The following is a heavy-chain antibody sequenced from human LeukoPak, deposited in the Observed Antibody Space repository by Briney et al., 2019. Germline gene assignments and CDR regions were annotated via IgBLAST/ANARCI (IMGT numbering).Heavy chain of an antibody. J-gene: IGHJ4*02. V-gene: IGHV3-23*01. CDR1: GFTFSSYA. D-gene: IGHD5-18*01. CDR3: AKERGTYSYDYYFDY. CDR2: FSGSGGST. Sequence: PGGSLRLSCAASGFTFSSYAMRWVRQAPGKWLEWVLAFSGSGGSTYYADSVKGRFTISRDNSKNTLYLQMNSLRAEDTAVYYCAKERGTYSYDYYFDYWGQGTLVTVSS.